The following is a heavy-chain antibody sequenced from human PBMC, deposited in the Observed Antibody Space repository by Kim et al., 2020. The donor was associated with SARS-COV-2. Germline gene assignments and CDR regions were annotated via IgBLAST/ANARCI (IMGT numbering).Heavy chain of an antibody. D-gene: IGHD3-10*01. J-gene: IGHJ4*02. Sequence: GGSLRLSCAASGFTFSSYAMSWVRQAPGKGLEWVSAISGSGGSTYYADSVKGRFTISRDNSKNTLYLQMNSLRAEDTAVYYCAKDLGSGSYYNIPGVFDNWGQGTLVTVSS. CDR2: ISGSGGST. CDR1: GFTFSSYA. CDR3: AKDLGSGSYYNIPGVFDN. V-gene: IGHV3-23*01.